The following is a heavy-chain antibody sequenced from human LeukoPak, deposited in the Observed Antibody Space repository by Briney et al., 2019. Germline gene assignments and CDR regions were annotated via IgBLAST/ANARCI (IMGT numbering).Heavy chain of an antibody. CDR3: ARDRDFDASRVFDY. J-gene: IGHJ4*02. CDR2: ISNGGSYI. V-gene: IGHV3-21*01. D-gene: IGHD2/OR15-2a*01. CDR1: GFTFSTYH. Sequence: PGGSLRLSCVASGFTFSTYHMNWVRQAPGKGLEWVSSISNGGSYIYYADSVKGRFTISRHNAGNSLYLQLSSLRVEDTAVYYCARDRDFDASRVFDYWGQGTLVTVTS.